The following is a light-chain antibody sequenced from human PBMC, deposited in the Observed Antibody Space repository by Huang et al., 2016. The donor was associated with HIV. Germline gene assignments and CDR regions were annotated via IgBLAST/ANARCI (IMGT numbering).Light chain of an antibody. V-gene: IGKV2-28*01. CDR2: VAY. CDR3: KQALQTPLT. Sequence: DIVMTQSPLSLSVTPGEPASISCRSSQSLLHRNGNNNLDWYLQKPGQSPQLLSYVAYSRASGIPDRFNGSGSGTDFTLKISRVEAEDVGVYYCKQALQTPLTFGGGTKVEVK. J-gene: IGKJ4*01. CDR1: QSLLHRNGNNN.